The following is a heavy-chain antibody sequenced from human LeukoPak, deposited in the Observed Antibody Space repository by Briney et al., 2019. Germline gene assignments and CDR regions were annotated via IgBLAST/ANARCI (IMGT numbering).Heavy chain of an antibody. D-gene: IGHD3-22*01. J-gene: IGHJ4*02. CDR2: ISAYNGNT. CDR3: ASWGKDYYDSSGFPAYYFDY. V-gene: IGHV1-18*01. Sequence: LRASVKVSCKASGYTFTSYGISWVRQAPGQGLEWMGWISAYNGNTNYAQKLQGRVTMTTDTSTSTAYMELRSLRSEDTAVYYCASWGKDYYDSSGFPAYYFDYWGQGTLVTVSS. CDR1: GYTFTSYG.